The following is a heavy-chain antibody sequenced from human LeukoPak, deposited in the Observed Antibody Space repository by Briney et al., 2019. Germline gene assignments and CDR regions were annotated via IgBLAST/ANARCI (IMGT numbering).Heavy chain of an antibody. CDR2: MNPNSGNT. CDR1: GYTFTGYY. CDR3: ARRDRNWFDP. V-gene: IGHV1-8*03. J-gene: IGHJ5*02. Sequence: ASVKVSCKASGYTFTGYYMHWVRQAPGQGLEWMGWMNPNSGNTGYAQKFQGRVTITRNTSISTAYMELSSLRSEDTAVYYCARRDRNWFDPWGQGTLVTVSS.